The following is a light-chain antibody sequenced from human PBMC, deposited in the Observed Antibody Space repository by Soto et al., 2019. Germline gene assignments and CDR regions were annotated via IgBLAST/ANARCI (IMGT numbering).Light chain of an antibody. CDR1: QNVLSD. Sequence: EILLTQSPATLSVSPGETATLSCRASQNVLSDLAWYQQKPGQAPRLRVYGSTTRATDAPAKFRGSGPGTEFSLTITSLQSEDFATYYCQHDRCWPRTFGQGSKVEI. CDR2: GST. V-gene: IGKV3-15*01. CDR3: QHDRCWPRT. J-gene: IGKJ1*01.